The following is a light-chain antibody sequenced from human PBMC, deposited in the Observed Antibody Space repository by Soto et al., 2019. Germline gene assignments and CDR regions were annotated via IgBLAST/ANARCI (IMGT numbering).Light chain of an antibody. J-gene: IGLJ2*01. CDR3: ATLDDSLNGPV. V-gene: IGLV1-44*01. CDR2: GNN. CDR1: NSNIVNNT. Sequence: QSVLTQPHSASGTPGQRVTISCSGGNSNIVNNTVNWYQHLPGTAPKLLIYGNNQRPSGVPDRFSGSKSGTSASLAISGLQSEDEADYYCATLDDSLNGPVFGGGTKVTVL.